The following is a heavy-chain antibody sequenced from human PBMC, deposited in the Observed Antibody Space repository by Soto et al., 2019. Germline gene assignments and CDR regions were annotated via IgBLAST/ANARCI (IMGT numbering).Heavy chain of an antibody. Sequence: GGSLRLSCAASGFTFSSYAMSWVRQAPGKGLEWVPAISGSGGSTYYADSVKGRFTISRDNSKNTLYQQMNSLRAEDTAVYYCAKESLTVTTYYYYYMDVWGKGTTVTVSS. CDR3: AKESLTVTTYYYYYMDV. J-gene: IGHJ6*03. CDR2: ISGSGGST. D-gene: IGHD4-17*01. V-gene: IGHV3-23*01. CDR1: GFTFSSYA.